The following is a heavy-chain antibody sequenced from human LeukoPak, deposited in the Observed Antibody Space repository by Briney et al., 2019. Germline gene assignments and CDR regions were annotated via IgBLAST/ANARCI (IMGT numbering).Heavy chain of an antibody. V-gene: IGHV2-70*11. CDR1: GFSLSTSGMC. D-gene: IGHD3-22*01. CDR3: ARILFDYYDSSGYYYFDY. Sequence: SGPALVKPTQTLTLTCTFSGFSLSTSGMCVSWIRQPSGKALEWLARIDWDDDKYYSTSLKTRLTISKDTSKNQVVLTMTNMDPVDTATYYCARILFDYYDSSGYYYFDYWGQGTLVTVSS. J-gene: IGHJ4*02. CDR2: IDWDDDK.